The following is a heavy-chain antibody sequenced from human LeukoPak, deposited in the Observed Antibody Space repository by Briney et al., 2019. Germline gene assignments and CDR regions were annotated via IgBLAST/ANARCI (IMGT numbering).Heavy chain of an antibody. D-gene: IGHD1-14*01. Sequence: ASVKVSCKASGYTFTAYYIHWVRQAPGPGLEWMGRINPNSGDTNYAQKFQGRVTMTRDTSISTAYMELSRLRSDDTAVYYCARVSSPLQYNWFDPWGQGTLVAVSS. CDR3: ARVSSPLQYNWFDP. CDR1: GYTFTAYY. CDR2: INPNSGDT. J-gene: IGHJ5*02. V-gene: IGHV1-2*06.